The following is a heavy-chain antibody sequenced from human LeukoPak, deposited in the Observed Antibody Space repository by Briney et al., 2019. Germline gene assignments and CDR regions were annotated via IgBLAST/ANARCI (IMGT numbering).Heavy chain of an antibody. CDR2: ISAYNGNT. D-gene: IGHD2-2*02. V-gene: IGHV1-18*01. CDR1: GYTFTSYG. CDR3: ARDPTCSSTSCYTGRYYYYYMDV. J-gene: IGHJ6*03. Sequence: ASVKVSCKASGYTFTSYGISWVRQAPGQGLEWMGWISAYNGNTNYAQKLQGRVTMTTDTSTSTAYMELRSLRSDDTAVYYCARDPTCSSTSCYTGRYYYYYMDVWGKGTTVTVSS.